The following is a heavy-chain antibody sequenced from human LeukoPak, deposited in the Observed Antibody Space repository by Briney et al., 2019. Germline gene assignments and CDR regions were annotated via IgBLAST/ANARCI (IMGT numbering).Heavy chain of an antibody. D-gene: IGHD1-7*01. CDR3: ARENYANYYMDV. Sequence: PSQTLSLTCAVYGGSISSYYWSWIRQPAGKGLEWIGRIYTSGSTNYNPSLKSRVTMSVDTSKNQFSLKLSSVTAADTAVYYCARENYANYYMDVWGKGTTVTISS. CDR2: IYTSGST. J-gene: IGHJ6*03. CDR1: GGSISSYY. V-gene: IGHV4-4*07.